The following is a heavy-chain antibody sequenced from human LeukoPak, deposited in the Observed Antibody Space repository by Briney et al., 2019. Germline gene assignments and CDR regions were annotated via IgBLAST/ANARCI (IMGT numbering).Heavy chain of an antibody. CDR2: IKQDGSEK. CDR3: ARRWSSSLNHYFDY. Sequence: PGGSLRLSCAASGFTFSDYYMSWVRQAPGKGLEWVANIKQDGSEKYYVDSVKGRFTISRDNAKNSLYLQMNSLRAEDTAVYYCARRWSSSLNHYFDYWGQGTLVTVSS. CDR1: GFTFSDYY. J-gene: IGHJ4*02. D-gene: IGHD6-13*01. V-gene: IGHV3-7*01.